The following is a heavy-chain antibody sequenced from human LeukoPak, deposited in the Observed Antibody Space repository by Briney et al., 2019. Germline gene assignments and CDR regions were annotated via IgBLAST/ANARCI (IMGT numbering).Heavy chain of an antibody. CDR3: ARQALEASYYYGMDV. V-gene: IGHV1-18*01. CDR2: ISAYNGNT. D-gene: IGHD1-1*01. Sequence: ASVKVSCKASGYTFTSYGISWVRQAPGQGLEWMGWISAYNGNTNYAQKLQGRVTMTTDTFTSTAYMELRSLRSDDTAVYYCARQALEASYYYGMDVWGQGTTVTVSS. CDR1: GYTFTSYG. J-gene: IGHJ6*02.